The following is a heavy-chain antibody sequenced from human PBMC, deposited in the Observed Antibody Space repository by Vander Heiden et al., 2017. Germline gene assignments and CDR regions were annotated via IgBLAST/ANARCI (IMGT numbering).Heavy chain of an antibody. V-gene: IGHV3-23*01. J-gene: IGHJ4*02. Sequence: EVQLLQSGGGLVPPGGSLRLSWAASGSTLRRLAMSWVRQAPGKGLEWVSGISSSDDSTYYADSVKGRFTISRDTSKNTLYLQMNSLRVEDTAVYYCTNQKGYCSGGSCYPLFDYWGQGTLVTVSS. CDR1: GSTLRRLA. CDR3: TNQKGYCSGGSCYPLFDY. D-gene: IGHD2-15*01. CDR2: ISSSDDST.